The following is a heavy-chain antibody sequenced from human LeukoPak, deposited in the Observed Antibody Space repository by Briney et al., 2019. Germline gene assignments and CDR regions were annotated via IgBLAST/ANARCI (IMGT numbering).Heavy chain of an antibody. CDR3: VSRAYCGGNCPSHFDY. CDR1: GFTFSDSY. D-gene: IGHD2-21*02. V-gene: IGHV3-7*03. J-gene: IGHJ4*02. Sequence: GGSLRLSCSASGFTFSDSYMTWIRQAPGKGLEWVANIKQDGSEQYYVDSVRGRFITSRDNAKNTLFLQMNSLRSEDTAVYYCVSRAYCGGNCPSHFDYWGRGTLVTVSS. CDR2: IKQDGSEQ.